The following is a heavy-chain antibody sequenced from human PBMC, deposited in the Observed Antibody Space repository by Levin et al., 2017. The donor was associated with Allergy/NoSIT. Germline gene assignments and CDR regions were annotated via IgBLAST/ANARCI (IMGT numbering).Heavy chain of an antibody. CDR1: GFTFSSYA. D-gene: IGHD6-25*01. CDR2: ISGGGGDT. CDR3: ARRSAYYFNY. J-gene: IGHJ4*02. V-gene: IGHV3-23*01. Sequence: GGSLRLSCAASGFTFSSYAMSWVRQAPGKGLEWVSTISGGGGDTFYADSVKGRFTISRDNSKNTLYLQMNSLRAEDTAIYYCARRSAYYFNYWGQGILVTVSS.